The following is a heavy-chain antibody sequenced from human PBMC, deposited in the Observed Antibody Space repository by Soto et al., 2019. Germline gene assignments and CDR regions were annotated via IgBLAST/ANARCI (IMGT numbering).Heavy chain of an antibody. CDR2: ISKSTSAI. Sequence: LRLSCAASGFTLSSFSMNWVRQAPGKGLEWIAYISKSTSAIYYADSVRGRFTISRDTAKNSLYLQMNSLRDDDTAVYYCARGGYFDSSNYLAYWGLGTLVTVSS. J-gene: IGHJ4*02. V-gene: IGHV3-48*02. CDR3: ARGGYFDSSNYLAY. CDR1: GFTLSSFS. D-gene: IGHD3-22*01.